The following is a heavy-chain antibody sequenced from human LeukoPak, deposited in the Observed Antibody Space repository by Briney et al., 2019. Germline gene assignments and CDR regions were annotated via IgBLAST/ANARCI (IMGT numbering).Heavy chain of an antibody. D-gene: IGHD5-18*01. CDR3: ASSEAAMGRNFDY. Sequence: SSQTLSLTCTVSGGSISSGGYYWSWIRQHPGKGLEWIGYIYYSGSTYYNPSLKSRVTISVDTSKNQFSLKLSSVTPADTAVYYCASSEAAMGRNFDYWGQGTLVTVSS. CDR1: GGSISSGGYY. V-gene: IGHV4-31*03. J-gene: IGHJ4*02. CDR2: IYYSGST.